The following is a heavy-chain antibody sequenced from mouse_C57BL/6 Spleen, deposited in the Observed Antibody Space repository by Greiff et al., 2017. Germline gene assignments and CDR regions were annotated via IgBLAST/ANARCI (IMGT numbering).Heavy chain of an antibody. Sequence: DVKLQESGPGMVKPSQSLSLTCTVTGYSITSGYDWHWIRHFPGNKLEWMGYISYSGSTNYNPSPKSLISITHDTSKNHFFLKLNSVTTEDTATYYCARDRGSTGGGAMDYWGQGTSVTVSS. CDR1: GYSITSGYD. J-gene: IGHJ4*01. V-gene: IGHV3-1*01. D-gene: IGHD4-1*01. CDR2: ISYSGST. CDR3: ARDRGSTGGGAMDY.